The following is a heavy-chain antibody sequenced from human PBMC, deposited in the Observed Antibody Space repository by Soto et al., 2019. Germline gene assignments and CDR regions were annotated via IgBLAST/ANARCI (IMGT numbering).Heavy chain of an antibody. V-gene: IGHV3-30-3*01. CDR3: ASERLSVLRSVLDY. Sequence: GGSLRLSCTASGFTFRTYGMHWVRQAPGKGLDWVALISYDGTNRYYADSVQGRFTISRDNTKNTLYLQMNSLRPDDTAVYYCASERLSVLRSVLDYWGQGTLVTVS. J-gene: IGHJ4*02. CDR2: ISYDGTNR. D-gene: IGHD3-3*01. CDR1: GFTFRTYG.